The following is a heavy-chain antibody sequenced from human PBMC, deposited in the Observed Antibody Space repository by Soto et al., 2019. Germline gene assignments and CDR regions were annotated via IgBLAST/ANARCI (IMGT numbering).Heavy chain of an antibody. D-gene: IGHD3-22*01. Sequence: GGSLRLSCAASGFTFSNAWMNWVRQAPGKGLEWVGRIKSKTDGGTTDYAATVKGRFTISRDDSKNTLYLQMNSLKTEDTAVYYCTTHTDYDSSPSLYGMDVWGQGTTVTVSS. CDR2: IKSKTDGGTT. CDR3: TTHTDYDSSPSLYGMDV. CDR1: GFTFSNAW. J-gene: IGHJ6*02. V-gene: IGHV3-15*07.